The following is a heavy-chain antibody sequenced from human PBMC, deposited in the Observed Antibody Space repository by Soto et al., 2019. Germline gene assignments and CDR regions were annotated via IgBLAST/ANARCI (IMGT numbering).Heavy chain of an antibody. CDR2: IIPILGIA. V-gene: IGHV1-69*02. D-gene: IGHD6-13*01. Sequence: QVQRVQSGAEVKKPGSSVKVSCKASGGTFSSYTISWVRQAPGQGLEWMRRIIPILGIANYAQKFQGRVTITADKSTSTAYMELSSLRSEDTAVYYCARADMVAAAVGWYFDLWGRGTLVTVSS. CDR1: GGTFSSYT. J-gene: IGHJ2*01. CDR3: ARADMVAAAVGWYFDL.